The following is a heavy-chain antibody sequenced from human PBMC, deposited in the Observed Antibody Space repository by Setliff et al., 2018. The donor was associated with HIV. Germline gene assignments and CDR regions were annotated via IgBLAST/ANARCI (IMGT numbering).Heavy chain of an antibody. J-gene: IGHJ6*03. Sequence: SETLSLTCAVYGGSFSDYYRTWIRQSPGKGLEWIGDINHSGFTNYNPSLKSRLTISVDTSKNQFSLKLSSVTAADTAVYYCSRGRAKITMVRGIHMDVWGKGTTVTVSS. CDR2: INHSGFT. CDR1: GGSFSDYY. D-gene: IGHD3-10*01. V-gene: IGHV4-34*01. CDR3: SRGRAKITMVRGIHMDV.